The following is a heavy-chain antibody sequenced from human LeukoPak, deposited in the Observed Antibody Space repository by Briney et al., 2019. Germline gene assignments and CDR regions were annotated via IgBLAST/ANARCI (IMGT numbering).Heavy chain of an antibody. J-gene: IGHJ4*02. V-gene: IGHV3-30-3*01. Sequence: GGSLRLSCSASGFTFSSYAMHWVRQAPGKGLEWVAVISYDGNNKYYADSVKGRFTISRDNSKNTLYLQMNSLRAEDTALYYCATLPTWGQGTLVTVSS. CDR2: ISYDGNNK. CDR1: GFTFSSYA. CDR3: ATLPT. D-gene: IGHD4-17*01.